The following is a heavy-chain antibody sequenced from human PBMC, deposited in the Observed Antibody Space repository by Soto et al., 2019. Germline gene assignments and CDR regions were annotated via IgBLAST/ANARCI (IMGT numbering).Heavy chain of an antibody. CDR2: IYYSGST. CDR1: GGSISSSSYY. CDR3: ERHERPADTGGYFDY. D-gene: IGHD2-2*01. J-gene: IGHJ4*02. V-gene: IGHV4-39*01. Sequence: PSETLSLTCTVSGGSISSSSYYWGWIRQPPGKGLEWIGSIYYSGSTYYNPSLKSRVTISVDTSKNQFSLKLSSVTAADTAVYYCERHERPADTGGYFDYWGQGTLVTVSS.